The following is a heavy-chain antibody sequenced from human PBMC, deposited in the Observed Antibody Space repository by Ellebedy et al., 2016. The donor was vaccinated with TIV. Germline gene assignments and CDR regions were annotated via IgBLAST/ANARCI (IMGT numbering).Heavy chain of an antibody. J-gene: IGHJ4*02. CDR1: GFTFSSYG. CDR2: ISYDGSNK. CDR3: AQSRGSYGTFDY. Sequence: GESLKISXAASGFTFSSYGMHWDRQAPGKGLEWVAVISYDGSNKYYADSVKGRFTISRDNSKNTLYLQMNSLRAEDTAVYYCAQSRGSYGTFDYWGQGTLVTVSS. D-gene: IGHD1-26*01. V-gene: IGHV3-30*03.